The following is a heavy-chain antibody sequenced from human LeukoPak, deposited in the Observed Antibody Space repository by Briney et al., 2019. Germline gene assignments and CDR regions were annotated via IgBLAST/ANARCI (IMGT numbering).Heavy chain of an antibody. J-gene: IGHJ4*02. V-gene: IGHV3-7*03. Sequence: GGSLRLSCAASGFTFSESCMSWVRQAPGKGLEWVANIKRDGGGKFYVDSVKGRFTISRDNAKNSLYLQMNSLRAEDTALYYCARSDAIDYGGFDYWGQGTLVTVSS. CDR1: GFTFSESC. D-gene: IGHD4-17*01. CDR3: ARSDAIDYGGFDY. CDR2: IKRDGGGK.